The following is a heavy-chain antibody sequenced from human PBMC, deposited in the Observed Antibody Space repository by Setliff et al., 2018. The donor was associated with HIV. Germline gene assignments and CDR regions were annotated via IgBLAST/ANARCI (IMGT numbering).Heavy chain of an antibody. V-gene: IGHV3-23*03. CDR3: ARSYGDFEKLIDY. CDR1: GFTFSSFA. Sequence: LRLSCAASGFTFSSFAMTWVRQAPGKGLEWVSIIYTDDSNTYYAESVKGRFTISRDNSKNTLYLQMNSLKAEDTAVFYCARSYGDFEKLIDYWGQGTLVTVSS. CDR2: IYTDDSNT. D-gene: IGHD4-17*01. J-gene: IGHJ4*02.